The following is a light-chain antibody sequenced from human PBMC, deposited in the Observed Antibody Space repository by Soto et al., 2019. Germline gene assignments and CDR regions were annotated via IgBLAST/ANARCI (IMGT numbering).Light chain of an antibody. J-gene: IGKJ1*01. CDR3: QQLNSYPA. V-gene: IGKV1-5*01. Sequence: DIQMTQSPSTLSASVGDRVTITCRASQSISSWLAWYQQKPGKAPKLLIYAASTLQSGVPSRFSGSGSGTDFTLTISSLQPEDFATYYCQQLNSYPAFGQGTKVDIK. CDR1: QSISSW. CDR2: AAS.